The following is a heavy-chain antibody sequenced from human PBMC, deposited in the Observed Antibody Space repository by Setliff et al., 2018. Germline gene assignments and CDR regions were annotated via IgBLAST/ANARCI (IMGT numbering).Heavy chain of an antibody. J-gene: IGHJ5*02. D-gene: IGHD2-2*01. CDR2: INHTGST. CDR3: ARGYCSSPSCFFAGWFDP. V-gene: IGHV4-34*01. CDR1: GGSFSGYY. Sequence: KTSETLSLTCAVYGGSFSGYYWSWIRQPPGTGLEWIGEINHTGSTNYSPSLKSRVTISVDTSKNQFSLKLTSVTAADTAVYYCARGYCSSPSCFFAGWFDPWGQGTLVTVSS.